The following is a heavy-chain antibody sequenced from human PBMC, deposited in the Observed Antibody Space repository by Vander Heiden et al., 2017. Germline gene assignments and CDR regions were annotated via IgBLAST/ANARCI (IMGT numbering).Heavy chain of an antibody. CDR3: AKERSSITMIVVLDY. V-gene: IGHV3-9*01. CDR2: ISWNSGSI. J-gene: IGHJ4*02. D-gene: IGHD3-22*01. CDR1: GLTFDDYA. Sequence: EVQLVESGGGLVQPGRSLRLSCAAPGLTFDDYAMHWVRQAPGKGLEWVSGISWNSGSIGYADSVKGRFTISRDNAKNSLYLQMNSLRAEDTALYYCAKERSSITMIVVLDYWGQGTLVTVSS.